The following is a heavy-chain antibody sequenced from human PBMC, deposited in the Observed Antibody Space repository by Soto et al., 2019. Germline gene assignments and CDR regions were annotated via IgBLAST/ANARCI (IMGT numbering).Heavy chain of an antibody. CDR2: IYNGGNT. V-gene: IGHV4-59*01. J-gene: IGHJ5*02. Sequence: SETLSLTCTVAGVSISKYYWSWVRQPPGKGLEWIAYIYNGGNTHYNPSLKSRVTISIDTSKNQFSLKLSSVTAADTAVYYCARDRWEYSSSSFWLDPWGQGTLVTVSS. D-gene: IGHD6-6*01. CDR1: GVSISKYY. CDR3: ARDRWEYSSSSFWLDP.